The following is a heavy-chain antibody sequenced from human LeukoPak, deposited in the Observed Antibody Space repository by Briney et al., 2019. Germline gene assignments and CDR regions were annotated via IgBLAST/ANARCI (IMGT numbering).Heavy chain of an antibody. CDR2: ISSSSSYT. V-gene: IGHV3-11*06. D-gene: IGHD4-17*01. Sequence: GGSLRLSWAASGFTFSDYYMSWIRQAPGKGLEWISFISSSSSYTNYADSVKGRFTISRDNTKNSLYLQMNNLRAEDTAVYYCARGGADYVIGYWGQGTLVTVSS. CDR3: ARGGADYVIGY. J-gene: IGHJ4*02. CDR1: GFTFSDYY.